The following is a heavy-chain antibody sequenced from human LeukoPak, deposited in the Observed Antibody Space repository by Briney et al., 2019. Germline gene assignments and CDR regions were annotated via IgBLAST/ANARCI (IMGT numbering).Heavy chain of an antibody. CDR3: ARGVFLNDFWSGTVDY. CDR1: GYTFTDYN. J-gene: IGHJ4*02. V-gene: IGHV1-2*02. Sequence: GASVKVSCKASGYTFTDYNIHWVRQAPGQGLEWMGWINPNSGGTNYAQKFQGRVTMTRDTSISTAYMELSRLRSDDTAVYYCARGVFLNDFWSGTVDYWGQGTLVTVSS. D-gene: IGHD3-3*01. CDR2: INPNSGGT.